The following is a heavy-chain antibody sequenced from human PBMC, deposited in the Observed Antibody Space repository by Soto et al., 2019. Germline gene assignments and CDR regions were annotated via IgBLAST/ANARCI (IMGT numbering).Heavy chain of an antibody. CDR1: GFTFSSYA. D-gene: IGHD1-26*01. CDR2: ISGSGGST. J-gene: IGHJ5*02. V-gene: IGHV3-23*01. CDR3: AKEYRGLLGTWFDP. Sequence: HPGGSLRLSGAASGFTFSSYAMSWVRQAPGKGLEWVSAISGSGGSTYYADSVKGRFTISRDNSKNTLYLQMNSLRAEDTAVYYCAKEYRGLLGTWFDPWGQGTLVTVSS.